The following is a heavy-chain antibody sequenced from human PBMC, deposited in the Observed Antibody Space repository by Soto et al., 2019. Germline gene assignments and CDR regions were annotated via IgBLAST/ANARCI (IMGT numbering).Heavy chain of an antibody. Sequence: GGSLRLSCAASGFTFSSYGMHWVRQAPGKGLEWVAGIWYDGSNKYYVDSVKGRFTISRDNSKNTLYLQMNSLRAEDTAVYYCAKNPGYYYDSTGYHFDYWGQGTLVTVSS. V-gene: IGHV3-33*06. CDR1: GFTFSSYG. J-gene: IGHJ4*02. CDR3: AKNPGYYYDSTGYHFDY. CDR2: IWYDGSNK. D-gene: IGHD3-22*01.